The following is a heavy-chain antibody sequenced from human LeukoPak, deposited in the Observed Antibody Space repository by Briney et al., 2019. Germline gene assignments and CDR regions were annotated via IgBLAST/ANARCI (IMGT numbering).Heavy chain of an antibody. V-gene: IGHV1-18*01. Sequence: GASVNVSCKASGYTFTSYGISWVRQAPGQGLEWMGWISAYNGNTNYAQKLQGRVTMTTDTSTSTAYMELRSLRSDDTAVYYCARDEPKGPAYYYGMDVWGQGTTVTVSS. CDR1: GYTFTSYG. J-gene: IGHJ6*02. CDR2: ISAYNGNT. CDR3: ARDEPKGPAYYYGMDV. D-gene: IGHD2-2*01.